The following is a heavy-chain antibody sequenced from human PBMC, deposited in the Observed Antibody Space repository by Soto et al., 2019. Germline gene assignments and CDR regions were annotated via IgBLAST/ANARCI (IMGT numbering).Heavy chain of an antibody. V-gene: IGHV4-4*02. J-gene: IGHJ6*02. Sequence: AETLSLTFAVSGGSISSGNWWSWVRQPPGKGLEWIGEIYHSGSTNYNTSLKSRVTISVDKSKNQFSLKLSSVTAADTAVYYSARGGSWSHYYYEYYGIDFGGQGTTVT. CDR3: ARGGSWSHYYYEYYGIDF. D-gene: IGHD3-10*01. CDR2: IYHSGST. CDR1: GGSISSGNW.